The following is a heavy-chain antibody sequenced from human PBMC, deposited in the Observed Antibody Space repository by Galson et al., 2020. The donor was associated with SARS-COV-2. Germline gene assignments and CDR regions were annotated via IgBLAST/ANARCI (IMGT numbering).Heavy chain of an antibody. CDR1: GGPVSSTSFK. CDR2: IYSTGST. CDR3: AREVVVVVATNWFDP. D-gene: IGHD2-15*01. V-gene: IGHV4-39*02. Sequence: SETLSLTCRVPGGPVSSTSFKWGWIRKAPGKGLEWIGSIYSTGSTYSNPSLKSRVTMSLDTSKNHFSLKLSSVTAADTAVYYCAREVVVVVATNWFDPWGQGTLVTVSS. J-gene: IGHJ5*02.